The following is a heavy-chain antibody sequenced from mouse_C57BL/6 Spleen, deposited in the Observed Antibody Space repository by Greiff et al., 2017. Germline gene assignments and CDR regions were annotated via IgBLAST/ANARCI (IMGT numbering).Heavy chain of an antibody. CDR3: ARGTTVVDSQYYFDY. J-gene: IGHJ2*01. D-gene: IGHD1-1*01. CDR1: GYAFSSSW. V-gene: IGHV1-82*01. CDR2: IYPGDGNT. Sequence: VQLQQSGPELVKPGASVKLSCKASGYAFSSSWMNWVKQRPGKGLEWIGRIYPGDGNTNYNGKFKGKATLTADKSSSTAYMQLRSLTSEDSAVYCCARGTTVVDSQYYFDYWGQGTTLTVSS.